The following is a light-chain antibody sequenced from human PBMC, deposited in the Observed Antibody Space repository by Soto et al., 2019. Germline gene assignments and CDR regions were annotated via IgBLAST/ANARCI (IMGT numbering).Light chain of an antibody. CDR1: QSVSSY. CDR3: QQYDSSPT. CDR2: GAS. V-gene: IGKV3-20*01. Sequence: EIVLTQSPANLSLSPGERATLSCRASQSVSSYLAWYQQKPGQAPRLLIYGASTRATGIPARFSGSGSGTDFTLTISRLEPEDFAVYHCQQYDSSPTFGQGTKVDIK. J-gene: IGKJ1*01.